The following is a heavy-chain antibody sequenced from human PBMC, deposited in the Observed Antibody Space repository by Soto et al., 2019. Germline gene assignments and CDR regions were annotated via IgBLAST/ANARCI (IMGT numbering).Heavy chain of an antibody. Sequence: EVQLVESGGGLVQPGGSLRLSCAASGFTFSSYDMHWVRQATGKGLEWVSAIGTAGDTYYPGSVKGRFTISRENAKNSLYLQMNSLRAGDTAVYYCARARAFYYYDSSGYYDAFDIWGQGTMVTVSS. J-gene: IGHJ3*02. CDR2: IGTAGDT. V-gene: IGHV3-13*01. CDR3: ARARAFYYYDSSGYYDAFDI. D-gene: IGHD3-22*01. CDR1: GFTFSSYD.